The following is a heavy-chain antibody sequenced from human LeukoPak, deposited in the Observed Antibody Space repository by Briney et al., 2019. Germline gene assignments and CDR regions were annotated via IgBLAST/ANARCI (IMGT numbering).Heavy chain of an antibody. Sequence: GGSLRLSCAASGFTFSSYSMNWVRQAPGKGLEWVSSISSSSSSYIYYADSVKGRFTISRDNAKNSLYLQVNSLRAEDTAVYYCARDWQYSSSWYGYYFDYWGQGTLVTASS. V-gene: IGHV3-21*01. J-gene: IGHJ4*02. CDR2: ISSSSSSYI. CDR3: ARDWQYSSSWYGYYFDY. D-gene: IGHD6-13*01. CDR1: GFTFSSYS.